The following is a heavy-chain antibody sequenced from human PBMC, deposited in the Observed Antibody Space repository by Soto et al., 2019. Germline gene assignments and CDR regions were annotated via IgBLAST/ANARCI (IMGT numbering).Heavy chain of an antibody. Sequence: GGSLRLSCAASGFTVSSNYMSWVRQAPGKGLEWVSVIYSCGSTYYADSVKGRFTISRDNSKNTLYLQMNSLRAEDTAVYYCARGVMITFGGVIVPYYFDYWGQGTLVTVSS. CDR2: IYSCGST. CDR1: GFTVSSNY. V-gene: IGHV3-66*01. J-gene: IGHJ4*02. CDR3: ARGVMITFGGVIVPYYFDY. D-gene: IGHD3-16*02.